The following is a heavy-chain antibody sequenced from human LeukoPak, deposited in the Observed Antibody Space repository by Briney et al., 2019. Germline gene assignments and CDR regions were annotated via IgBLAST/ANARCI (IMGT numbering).Heavy chain of an antibody. Sequence: SETLSLTCAVYGGSFSGYYWSWIRQPPGKGLEWIGEINHSGSTNYNPSLKSRVTISVDTSKNQFSLKLSSVTAADTAVYYCARVTTGTTHYYYYYGMDVWGQGTTVTVSS. CDR1: GGSFSGYY. CDR2: INHSGST. J-gene: IGHJ6*02. D-gene: IGHD1-1*01. V-gene: IGHV4-34*01. CDR3: ARVTTGTTHYYYYYGMDV.